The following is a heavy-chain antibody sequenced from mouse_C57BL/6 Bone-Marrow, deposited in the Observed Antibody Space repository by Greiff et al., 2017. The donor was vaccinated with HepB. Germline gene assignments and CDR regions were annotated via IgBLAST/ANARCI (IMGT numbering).Heavy chain of an antibody. V-gene: IGHV3-6*01. CDR1: GYSITSGYY. CDR2: ISYDGSN. Sequence: ESGPGLVKPSQSLSLTCSVTGYSITSGYYWNWIRQFPGNKLEWMGYISYDGSNNYNPSLKNRISITRDTSRNQFFLKLNSVTTEDTATYYCARGLRPNAMDYWGQGTSVTVSS. CDR3: ARGLRPNAMDY. J-gene: IGHJ4*01. D-gene: IGHD2-4*01.